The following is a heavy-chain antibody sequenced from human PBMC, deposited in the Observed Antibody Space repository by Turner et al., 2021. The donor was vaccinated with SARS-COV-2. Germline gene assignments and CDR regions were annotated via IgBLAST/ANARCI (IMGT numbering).Heavy chain of an antibody. Sequence: QVQLLQSGAEVKRPGSSVKVSFKASGYTFTGYNMHWVRQAPGQGLGWMGWINPNSGGTNYAQKFQGRVTMTRDTSISTAYMDLSRLRSDDTAVYYCAREGAPVSSSSRVWFDPWGQGTLVTVSS. J-gene: IGHJ5*02. CDR1: GYTFTGYN. D-gene: IGHD6-6*01. V-gene: IGHV1-2*02. CDR3: AREGAPVSSSSRVWFDP. CDR2: INPNSGGT.